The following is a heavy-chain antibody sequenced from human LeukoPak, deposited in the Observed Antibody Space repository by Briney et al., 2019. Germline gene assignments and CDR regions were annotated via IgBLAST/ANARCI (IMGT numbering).Heavy chain of an antibody. CDR3: ARAFPPGSFNFDF. J-gene: IGHJ4*02. V-gene: IGHV1-2*02. CDR2: INPNSGDT. D-gene: IGHD6-6*01. CDR1: GYTFTGYY. Sequence: ASVKVSFKASGYTFTGYYMHWVRQAPGQGLEWMGWINPNSGDTNYAQKFQGRVTLTRDMSISIAYMELSRLISDDTAVYYCARAFPPGSFNFDFWGQGTLATVSS.